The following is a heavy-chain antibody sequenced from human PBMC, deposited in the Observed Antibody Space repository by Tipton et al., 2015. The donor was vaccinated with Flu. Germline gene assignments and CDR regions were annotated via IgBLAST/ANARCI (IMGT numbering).Heavy chain of an antibody. Sequence: TLSLTCTVSGGSISSYYWSWIRQPPGKGLEWIGYIYYSGSTNYNPSLKSRVTISVDTSKNQFSLKLSSVTAADTAVYYCARVTSEPILWWYFDYWGQGTLVTVSS. CDR3: ARVTSEPILWWYFDY. J-gene: IGHJ4*02. CDR2: IYYSGST. V-gene: IGHV4-59*08. CDR1: GGSISSYY. D-gene: IGHD2-21*01.